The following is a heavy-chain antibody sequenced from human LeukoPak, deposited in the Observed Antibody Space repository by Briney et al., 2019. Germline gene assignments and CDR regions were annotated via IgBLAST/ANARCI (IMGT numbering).Heavy chain of an antibody. Sequence: PGGSLRLSCAASGFTVSSNYMSWVRQAPEKGLEWVSVIYSGGSTYYADSVKGRFTISRDNSKNTLYLQMNSLRAEDTAVYYCASRGNSPAYYYYGMDVWGQGTTVTVSS. CDR2: IYSGGST. J-gene: IGHJ6*02. CDR3: ASRGNSPAYYYYGMDV. D-gene: IGHD4-23*01. CDR1: GFTVSSNY. V-gene: IGHV3-53*01.